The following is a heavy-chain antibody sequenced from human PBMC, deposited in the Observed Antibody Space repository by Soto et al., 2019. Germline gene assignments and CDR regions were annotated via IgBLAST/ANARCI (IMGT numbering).Heavy chain of an antibody. CDR3: ARAPVGATFDY. CDR1: GFIFTDYS. J-gene: IGHJ4*02. V-gene: IGHV3-21*01. D-gene: IGHD1-26*01. CDR2: ISSSSSYI. Sequence: GGSLRLSCAASGFIFTDYSMAWIRQAPGKGLEWVSSISSSSSYIYYADSVKGRFTISRDNAKNSLYLQMNSLRAEDTAVYYCARAPVGATFDYWGQGTLVTVSS.